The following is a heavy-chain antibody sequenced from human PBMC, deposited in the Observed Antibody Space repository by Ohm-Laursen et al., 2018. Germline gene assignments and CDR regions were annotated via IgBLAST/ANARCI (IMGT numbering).Heavy chain of an antibody. D-gene: IGHD6-13*01. CDR2: ISWNSASI. Sequence: SLRLSCTASGFTFDDYTMYWVRHAPGKGLEWVSGISWNSASIAYADSVKGRFTISRDNANNSVYLQMNSLRAEDTAVYYCARDPPEDSSWYADYWGQGTLVTVSP. J-gene: IGHJ4*02. V-gene: IGHV3-9*01. CDR3: ARDPPEDSSWYADY. CDR1: GFTFDDYT.